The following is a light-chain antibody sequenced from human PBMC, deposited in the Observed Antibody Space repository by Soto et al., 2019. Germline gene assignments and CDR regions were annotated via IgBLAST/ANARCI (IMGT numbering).Light chain of an antibody. CDR3: QNYNNLAMT. Sequence: DIQLTQSPPSLSASIGDRVTITCRASQDINKYLAWYQQKPGKVPNLLIYDASTLQSGVPSRFSGSGSGTDFTLTISSLQPEDVATYYCQNYNNLAMTFRPGTKVDVK. J-gene: IGKJ3*01. V-gene: IGKV1-27*01. CDR1: QDINKY. CDR2: DAS.